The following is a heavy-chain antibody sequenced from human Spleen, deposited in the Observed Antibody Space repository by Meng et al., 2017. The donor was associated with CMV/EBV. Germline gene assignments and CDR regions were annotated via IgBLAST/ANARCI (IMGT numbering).Heavy chain of an antibody. V-gene: IGHV1-18*01. J-gene: IGHJ4*02. CDR3: ARDRDWNLDY. D-gene: IGHD1-1*01. Sequence: SCKASGYTFPSNGISWVRQAPGQGPEWLGWISVYSGKTNYAQKFQGRVIMTTETSTSTAYMELRSLRSDDTAVYYCARDRDWNLDYWGQGTLVTVSS. CDR1: GYTFPSNG. CDR2: ISVYSGKT.